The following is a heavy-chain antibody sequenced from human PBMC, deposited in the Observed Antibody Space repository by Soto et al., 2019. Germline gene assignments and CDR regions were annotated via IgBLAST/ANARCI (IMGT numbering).Heavy chain of an antibody. J-gene: IGHJ6*02. V-gene: IGHV3-43D*03. D-gene: IGHD3-22*01. CDR1: GFTFDDYA. CDR3: AKGAPNYDDISGYLTYYYYGMDV. CDR2: ISWDGGST. Sequence: GGSLRLSCAASGFTFDDYAMHWVRQAPGKGLEWVSLISWDGGSTYYADSVKGRFTISRDNSKNSLYLQMNSLRAEDTALYYCAKGAPNYDDISGYLTYYYYGMDVWGQGTTVTVSS.